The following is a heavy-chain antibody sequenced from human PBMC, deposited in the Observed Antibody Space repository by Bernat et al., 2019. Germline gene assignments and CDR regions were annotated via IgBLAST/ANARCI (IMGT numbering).Heavy chain of an antibody. V-gene: IGHV5-51*01. Sequence: EVQLVQSGAEVKKPGESLKISCKGSRYSFTSYWIGWVRQMPGKGLEWMGIIYPGDSDTRYSPSFQGQVTVSADKSISTTYLKWSSLKASDTAMYYCARGVVVPAATLSFDYRGQGTLVTVSS. CDR2: IYPGDSDT. CDR1: RYSFTSYW. CDR3: ARGVVVPAATLSFDY. D-gene: IGHD2-2*01. J-gene: IGHJ4*02.